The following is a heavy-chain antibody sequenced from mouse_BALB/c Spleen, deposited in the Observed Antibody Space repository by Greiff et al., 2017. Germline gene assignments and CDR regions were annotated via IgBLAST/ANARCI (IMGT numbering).Heavy chain of an antibody. V-gene: IGHV14-3*02. CDR3: VYYRYDARAAMDY. Sequence: VQLQQSGAELVKPGASVKLSCTASGFNIKDTYMHWVKQRPEQGLEWIGRIDPANGNTKYDPKFQGKATITADTSSNTAYLQLSSLTSEDTAVYYGVYYRYDARAAMDYWGQGTSVTVSS. CDR2: IDPANGNT. J-gene: IGHJ4*01. D-gene: IGHD2-14*01. CDR1: GFNIKDTY.